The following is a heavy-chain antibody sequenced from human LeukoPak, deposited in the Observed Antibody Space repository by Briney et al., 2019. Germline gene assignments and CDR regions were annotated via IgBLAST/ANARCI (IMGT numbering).Heavy chain of an antibody. Sequence: PGGSLRLSCAASGFTFSSYAMHWVRQAPGKGLEWVAVISYDGSNKYYADSVKGRFTISRDNSKNTLNLQMNSLRAEDTAVYYCARGNYDSSGYYYSAFDYWGQGTLVTVSS. CDR3: ARGNYDSSGYYYSAFDY. CDR1: GFTFSSYA. D-gene: IGHD3-22*01. CDR2: ISYDGSNK. J-gene: IGHJ4*02. V-gene: IGHV3-30-3*01.